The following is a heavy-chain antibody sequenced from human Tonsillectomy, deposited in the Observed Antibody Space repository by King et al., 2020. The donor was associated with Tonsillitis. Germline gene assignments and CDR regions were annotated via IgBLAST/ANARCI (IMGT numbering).Heavy chain of an antibody. Sequence: TLKESGPTLVKPTQTLTLTCTFSGFSLTTSGVGVAWIRQPPGKALEWLALIYWNDDKRYSPSLKTRLTITKDTSKSQVVLTMTNMDPVDTATYYCAHLSYGSGSSRVGFDIWGQGTMVTVSS. V-gene: IGHV2-5*01. CDR1: GFSLTTSGVG. CDR3: AHLSYGSGSSRVGFDI. D-gene: IGHD3-10*01. J-gene: IGHJ3*02. CDR2: IYWNDDK.